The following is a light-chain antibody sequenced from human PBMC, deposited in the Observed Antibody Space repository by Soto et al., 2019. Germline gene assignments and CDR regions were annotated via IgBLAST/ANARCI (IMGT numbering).Light chain of an antibody. CDR1: QSVTTQ. CDR3: QQYGGSTRT. J-gene: IGKJ1*01. V-gene: IGKV3-20*01. CDR2: GAS. Sequence: MVLTQSPGTLSLSPVERATLSCMASQSVTTQLAWYQQKPGQAPRLIIHGASSRATGVPDRITGSGSGTDFTLSISRLEPEDFAVYYCQQYGGSTRTFGQGTKVDI.